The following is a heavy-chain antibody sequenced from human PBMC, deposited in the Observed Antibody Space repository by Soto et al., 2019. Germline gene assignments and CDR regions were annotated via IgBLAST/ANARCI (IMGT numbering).Heavy chain of an antibody. Sequence: PGGSLRLSCAASGFTFSGSAMHWVRQASGKGLEWVGRIRSKANSYATAYAASVKGRFTISRDDSKNTAYLQMNSLKTEDTAVYYCTGAARPNYYYYGMDVWGQGTTVTVSS. J-gene: IGHJ6*02. CDR2: IRSKANSYAT. CDR1: GFTFSGSA. D-gene: IGHD6-6*01. V-gene: IGHV3-73*01. CDR3: TGAARPNYYYYGMDV.